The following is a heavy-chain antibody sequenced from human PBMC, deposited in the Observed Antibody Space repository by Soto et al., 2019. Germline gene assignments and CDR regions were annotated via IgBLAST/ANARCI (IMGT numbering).Heavy chain of an antibody. V-gene: IGHV1-69*02. Sequence: QVQLVQSGAEVKKPGSSVKVSCKASGGTFSSYTISWVRQAPGQGLEWMGRIIPILGIANYAQKFQGRVTXPXDXSTSAAYMELNSLRSEDTAVYYCAAYGDYYYYGMDVWGQGTTVTVSS. CDR2: IIPILGIA. D-gene: IGHD4-17*01. CDR3: AAYGDYYYYGMDV. CDR1: GGTFSSYT. J-gene: IGHJ6*02.